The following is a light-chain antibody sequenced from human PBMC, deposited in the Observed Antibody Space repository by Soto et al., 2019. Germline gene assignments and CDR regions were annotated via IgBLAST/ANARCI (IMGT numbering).Light chain of an antibody. CDR1: QSVRSH. V-gene: IGKV3-15*01. CDR3: QQYYSPLPLT. CDR2: GAS. Sequence: EVVMTQSPATLSVSPGERATLSCRASQSVRSHLAWYQQKPGQAPSLLIFGASTRATGVPARFSGSESGTDFTLTISSLQAEDVAVYYCQQYYSPLPLTFGGGTKVEIK. J-gene: IGKJ4*01.